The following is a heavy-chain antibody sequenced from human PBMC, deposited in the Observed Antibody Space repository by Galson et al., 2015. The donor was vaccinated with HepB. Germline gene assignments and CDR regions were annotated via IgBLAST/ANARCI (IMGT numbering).Heavy chain of an antibody. CDR3: ARQGMNGWSQSPPYYYYRDC. CDR1: GYSFTTFW. Sequence: QSGAEVKKPGESLRIPCKASGYSFTTFWINWVRQVPGKGLEWVGRIDPNDSDTRYSPSFQGQVSISADKSISTAYLQWSSLKASDTAMYYCARQGMNGWSQSPPYYYYRDCWGKGTTVTVSS. D-gene: IGHD1-1*01. CDR2: IDPNDSDT. V-gene: IGHV5-10-1*04. J-gene: IGHJ6*03.